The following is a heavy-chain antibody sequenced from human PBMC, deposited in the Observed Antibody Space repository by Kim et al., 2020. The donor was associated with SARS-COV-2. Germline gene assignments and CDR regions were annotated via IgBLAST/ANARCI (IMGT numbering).Heavy chain of an antibody. D-gene: IGHD2-2*01. J-gene: IGHJ4*02. V-gene: IGHV3-21*04. Sequence: GGSLRLSCAASGFTFSSYSMNWVRQAPGKGLEWVSSISSSSSYIYYADSVKDRFTISRDNAKNSLYLQMNSLRAEDTAVYYCATRLERSYCSSTSCYRPLDYWGQGTLVTVSS. CDR2: ISSSSSYI. CDR3: ATRLERSYCSSTSCYRPLDY. CDR1: GFTFSSYS.